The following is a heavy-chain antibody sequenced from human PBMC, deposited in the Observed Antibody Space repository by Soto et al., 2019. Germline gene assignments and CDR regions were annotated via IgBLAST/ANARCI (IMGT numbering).Heavy chain of an antibody. V-gene: IGHV1-2*04. J-gene: IGHJ4*02. D-gene: IGHD6-6*01. CDR3: ARNLYSSSSPFDY. CDR1: GYTFTGYY. Sequence: ASVKVSCKASGYTFTGYYMHWVRQAPGQGLEWMGWINPNSGGTNYAQKFQGWVTMTRDTSISTAYMELSRLRSDDTAVYYCARNLYSSSSPFDYWGQGTLVTVSS. CDR2: INPNSGGT.